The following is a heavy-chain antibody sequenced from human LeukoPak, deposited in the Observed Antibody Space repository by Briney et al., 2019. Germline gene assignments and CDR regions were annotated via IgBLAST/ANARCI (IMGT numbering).Heavy chain of an antibody. CDR1: GGSISSGSYY. J-gene: IGHJ4*02. CDR3: ARANFDTLTGWGHFDS. CDR2: IYTSGST. V-gene: IGHV4-61*02. Sequence: SETLSLTCTVSGGSISSGSYYWSWIRQPAGKGLEWIGRIYTSGSTNYNPSLKSRVTISVDTSKNQFSLKLSSVTAADTAMYYCARANFDTLTGWGHFDSWGQGTLVTVSS. D-gene: IGHD3-9*01.